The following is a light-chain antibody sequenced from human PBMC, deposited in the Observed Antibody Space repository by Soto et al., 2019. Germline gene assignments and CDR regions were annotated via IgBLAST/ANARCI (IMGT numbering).Light chain of an antibody. V-gene: IGKV1-27*01. Sequence: DIQMTQSPSSLSASVGDRVTITCRASQGISNYLAWYQQKPWKVPKLLIYDSSTLQSGVTSRFSGSGSGTDFTLTISSLQPEDVATYYCQKYNSAPPLTFGGGTKVEIK. CDR2: DSS. CDR3: QKYNSAPPLT. CDR1: QGISNY. J-gene: IGKJ4*01.